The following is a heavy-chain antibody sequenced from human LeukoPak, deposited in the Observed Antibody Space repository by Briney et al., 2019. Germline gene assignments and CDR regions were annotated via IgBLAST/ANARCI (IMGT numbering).Heavy chain of an antibody. V-gene: IGHV1-2*02. CDR2: INPNSGGT. D-gene: IGHD4-17*01. J-gene: IGHJ4*02. CDR3: ARDAYGDYVPDYFDY. CDR1: GYTFTGYY. Sequence: ASVKVSCKASGYTFTGYYMHWVRQAPGQGLEWMGWINPNSGGTNYAQKFQGRVTMTRDTSTSTAYMELRSLRSDDTAVYYCARDAYGDYVPDYFDYWGQGTLVTVSS.